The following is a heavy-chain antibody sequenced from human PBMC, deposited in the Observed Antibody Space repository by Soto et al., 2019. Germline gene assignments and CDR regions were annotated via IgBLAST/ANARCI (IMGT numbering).Heavy chain of an antibody. J-gene: IGHJ1*01. CDR3: AKDVTQWLAPEYFQH. D-gene: IGHD6-19*01. V-gene: IGHV3-23*03. CDR1: GCSISDYY. CDR2: VNRGGTST. Sequence: GGSLRLSCAVSGCSISDYYMSWIRRAPGKGLEWLSYVNRGGTSTYYADSVKGRFTISRDNSKNTLYLQMNSLRAEDTAVYYCAKDVTQWLAPEYFQHWGQGTLVTVSS.